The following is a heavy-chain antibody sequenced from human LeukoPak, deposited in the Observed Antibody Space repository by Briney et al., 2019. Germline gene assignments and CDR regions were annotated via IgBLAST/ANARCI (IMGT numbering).Heavy chain of an antibody. J-gene: IGHJ6*03. CDR1: GYTFTSYY. Sequence: GASVKVSCKASGYTFTSYYMHWVRQAPGQGLEWMGIINPSGGSTSYAQKFQGRVTMTRDTSTSTVYMELSSLRSEDTAVYYCARGKVPAAIRPPGFGDSGMYMDVWGKGTTVTVSS. CDR3: ARGKVPAAIRPPGFGDSGMYMDV. V-gene: IGHV1-46*01. D-gene: IGHD2-2*02. CDR2: INPSGGST.